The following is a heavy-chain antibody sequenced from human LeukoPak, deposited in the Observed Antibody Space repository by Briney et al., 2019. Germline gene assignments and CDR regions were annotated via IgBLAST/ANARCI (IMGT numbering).Heavy chain of an antibody. CDR1: GYTFTRYD. CDR2: INPNSGGT. V-gene: IGHV1-2*02. D-gene: IGHD2-21*01. CDR3: ARADRLHGGPYLIGP. Sequence: ASVKVSCKASGYTFTRYDVNWVRQAPGQGLEWMGWINPNSGGTNSAQKFQGRVTMTRDTSIATVYMEVSWLTSDDTAIYYCARADRLHGGPYLIGPWGQGTLVTVSS. J-gene: IGHJ5*02.